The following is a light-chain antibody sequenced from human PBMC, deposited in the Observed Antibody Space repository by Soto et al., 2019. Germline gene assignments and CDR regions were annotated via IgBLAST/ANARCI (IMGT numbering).Light chain of an antibody. Sequence: VVTQSPATLSVFPGETATLSCRASQSVSSDLAWYQQRPGQAPRLLIYGASTRATGIPARFRGSGSGTEFRLTINSLQSEDFATYYCQQYNTWHPKMAFGRGTKVDIK. CDR3: QQYNTWHPKMA. CDR1: QSVSSD. J-gene: IGKJ1*01. CDR2: GAS. V-gene: IGKV3-15*01.